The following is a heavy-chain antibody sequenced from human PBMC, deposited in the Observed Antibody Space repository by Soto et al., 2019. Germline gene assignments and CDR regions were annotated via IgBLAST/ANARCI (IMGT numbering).Heavy chain of an antibody. Sequence: PGGSLRLSCAASGFTFSSYGMHWVRQAPGKGLEWVAVISYDGSNKYYADSVKGRFTISRDNSKNTLYLQMNSLRAEDTAVYYCANAFPFYFFWIGPNANLYYYYCGMDVWGQGTTVTVSS. J-gene: IGHJ6*02. CDR1: GFTFSSYG. CDR2: ISYDGSNK. V-gene: IGHV3-30*18. D-gene: IGHD3-3*01. CDR3: ANAFPFYFFWIGPNANLYYYYCGMDV.